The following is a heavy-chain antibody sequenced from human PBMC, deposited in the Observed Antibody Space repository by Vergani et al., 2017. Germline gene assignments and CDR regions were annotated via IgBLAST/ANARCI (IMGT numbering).Heavy chain of an antibody. D-gene: IGHD1-7*01. Sequence: QITLKESGPTLVKPTQTLTLTCTFSGFSLNTRGVSVAWIRQPPGKDLDWLALIYWNDVQHYSPSLNDRVTITKDTSKNQVVLTMTNMDYVDTGTYYCVYRETECGTTGCFYPFYCYYYMDVWGKGTTVTVSS. CDR2: IYWNDVQ. V-gene: IGHV2-5*04. J-gene: IGHJ6*03. CDR1: GFSLNTRGVS. CDR3: VYRETECGTTGCFYPFYCYYYMDV.